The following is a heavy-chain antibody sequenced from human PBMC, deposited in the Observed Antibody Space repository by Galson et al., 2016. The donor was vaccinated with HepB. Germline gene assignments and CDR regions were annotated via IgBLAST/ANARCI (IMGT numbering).Heavy chain of an antibody. CDR3: ARDSVVPADIVFDP. CDR1: GYTFTYYA. CDR2: INAGNGNT. Sequence: SVKVSCKASGYTFTYYAIHWVRQAPGESLEWLGWINAGNGNTRYSQKFQGRVTITRDTSARTVYMELSSLRSEDTSVYYCARDSVVPADIVFDPWGQGTLVSVSS. D-gene: IGHD2-2*01. V-gene: IGHV1-3*01. J-gene: IGHJ5*02.